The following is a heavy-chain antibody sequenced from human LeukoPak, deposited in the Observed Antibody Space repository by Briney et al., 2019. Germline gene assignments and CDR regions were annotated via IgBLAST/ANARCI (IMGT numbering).Heavy chain of an antibody. CDR1: GGSFSGYY. CDR3: ARGHPLLDY. J-gene: IGHJ4*02. V-gene: IGHV4-34*01. Sequence: SETLSLTCAVYGGSFSGYYWTWIRQPPGKGLEWIGEINHSGGTNYNPSLKSRVTISVDTSKNQFSLKLSSVTAADTAVYYCARGHPLLDYWGQGTLXTXXS. CDR2: INHSGGT.